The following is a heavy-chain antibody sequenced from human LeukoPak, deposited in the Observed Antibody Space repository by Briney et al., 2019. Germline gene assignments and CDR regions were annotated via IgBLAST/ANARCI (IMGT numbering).Heavy chain of an antibody. CDR2: INHSGST. D-gene: IGHD1-26*01. CDR1: GGSFSGYC. V-gene: IGHV4-34*01. CDR3: ARGARYSGSYWIDY. Sequence: SETLSLTCAVYGGSFSGYCWSWIRQPPGKGLEWIGEINHSGSTNYNPSLKSRVTISVDTSKNQFSLKLSSVTAAGTAVYYCARGARYSGSYWIDYWGQGTLVTVSS. J-gene: IGHJ4*02.